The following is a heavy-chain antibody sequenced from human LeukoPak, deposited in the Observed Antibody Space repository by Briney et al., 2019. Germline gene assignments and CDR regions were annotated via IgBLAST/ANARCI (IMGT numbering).Heavy chain of an antibody. Sequence: VKGSFKASGGPVSSYAISRVRRAPGEGIEWMGRIIPIFGTANYAQKFQGRVTITTDESTSTAYMELSSLRSEDTAVYYSAREARITMTLSWGQGTLVTVSS. J-gene: IGHJ5*02. CDR2: IIPIFGTA. CDR3: AREARITMTLS. CDR1: GGPVSSYA. D-gene: IGHD3-22*01. V-gene: IGHV1-69*05.